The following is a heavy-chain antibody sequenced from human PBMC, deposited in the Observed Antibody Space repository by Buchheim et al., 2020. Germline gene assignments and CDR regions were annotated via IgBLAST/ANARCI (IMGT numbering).Heavy chain of an antibody. CDR3: AKHSIP. D-gene: IGHD2/OR15-2a*01. V-gene: IGHV3-7*03. J-gene: IGHJ5*02. CDR1: GFTFRNYW. Sequence: EVYLVESGGGLVQPGGSLRLSCAASGFTFRNYWMNWVRQAPGKGLEWVANINEDGTEKYYVDSVKGRCTISRDNAMSSVYLQMSSLGVEDTAVYYCAKHSIPWGQGT. CDR2: INEDGTEK.